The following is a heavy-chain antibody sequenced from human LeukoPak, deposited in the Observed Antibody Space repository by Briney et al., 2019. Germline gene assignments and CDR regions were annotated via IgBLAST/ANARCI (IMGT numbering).Heavy chain of an antibody. CDR2: INHSGST. D-gene: IGHD3-3*01. Sequence: SETLSLTCTVSGGSFSGYYWSWIRQPPGKGLEWIGEINHSGSTNYNPSLKSRVTISVDTSKNQFSLKLSSVTAADTAVYYCARGVYDFWSGYLHGMDVWGQGTTVTVSS. J-gene: IGHJ6*02. CDR3: ARGVYDFWSGYLHGMDV. CDR1: GGSFSGYY. V-gene: IGHV4-34*01.